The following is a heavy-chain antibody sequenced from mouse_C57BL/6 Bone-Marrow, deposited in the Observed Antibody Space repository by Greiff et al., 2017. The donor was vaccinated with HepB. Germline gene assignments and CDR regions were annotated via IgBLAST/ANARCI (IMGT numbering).Heavy chain of an antibody. J-gene: IGHJ4*01. Sequence: EVHLVESGEGLVKPGGSLKLSCAASGFTFSSYAMSWVRQTPEKRLGWVAYISIGGDYIYYADTVKGRFTISRDNARNTLYLQLSSLKSEDTAMYYCTRATAVVEGYAMDYWGQGTSVTVSS. CDR1: GFTFSSYA. CDR3: TRATAVVEGYAMDY. D-gene: IGHD1-1*01. V-gene: IGHV5-9-1*02. CDR2: ISIGGDYI.